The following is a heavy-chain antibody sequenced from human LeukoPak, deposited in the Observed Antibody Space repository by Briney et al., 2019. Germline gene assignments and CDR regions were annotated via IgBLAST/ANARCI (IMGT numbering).Heavy chain of an antibody. V-gene: IGHV4-34*01. CDR1: GGSFSGYY. Sequence: SETLSLTCAVYGGSFSGYYWSWIRQPPGKGLEWIGEINHSGSTNYNPSLKSRVTISVDTSKNQFSLKLSSVTAADTAVYYCARLYGVAFDIWGQGTMVTVSS. CDR3: ARLYGVAFDI. CDR2: INHSGST. D-gene: IGHD3-16*01. J-gene: IGHJ3*02.